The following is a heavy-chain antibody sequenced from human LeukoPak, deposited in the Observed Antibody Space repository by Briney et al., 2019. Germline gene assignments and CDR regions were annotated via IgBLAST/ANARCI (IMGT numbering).Heavy chain of an antibody. CDR3: AKCMAEPGTCYFDN. Sequence: PGGCLRLACAASGFTFSSYAMTWVRQAPGKGLEWVSGISGSGGNTYYANSVKGRFTISRDNSKSTLYLQMNNLGAEDTALYYCAKCMAEPGTCYFDNWGRGTLVTVSS. J-gene: IGHJ4*03. D-gene: IGHD6-13*01. V-gene: IGHV3-23*01. CDR1: GFTFSSYA. CDR2: ISGSGGNT.